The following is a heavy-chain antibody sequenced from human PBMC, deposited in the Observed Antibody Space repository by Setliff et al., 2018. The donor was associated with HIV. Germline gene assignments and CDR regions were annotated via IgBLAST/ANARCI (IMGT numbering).Heavy chain of an antibody. D-gene: IGHD3-22*01. J-gene: IGHJ4*02. CDR3: ARSGVYDHFSGYFIRPFDY. V-gene: IGHV3-53*01. Sequence: GGSLRLSCVASGFNITNEYLSWVRQSPGKGLECVSVIYRGGFTFYTDSVKGRFTISRDTSRDTVYLQMKSLKAEDTALYYCARSGVYDHFSGYFIRPFDYWGQGALVTVSS. CDR1: GFNITNEY. CDR2: IYRGGFT.